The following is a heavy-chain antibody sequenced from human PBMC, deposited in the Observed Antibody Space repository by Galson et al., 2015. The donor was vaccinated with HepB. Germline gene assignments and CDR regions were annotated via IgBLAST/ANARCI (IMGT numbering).Heavy chain of an antibody. CDR1: GFTFSSYA. CDR2: ISYDGSNK. D-gene: IGHD6-19*01. CDR3: ARDQNSSGWWTWTLGRAKSYYYYGMDV. J-gene: IGHJ6*02. V-gene: IGHV3-30-3*01. Sequence: SLRLSCAASGFTFSSYAMHWVRQAPGKGLEWVAVISYDGSNKYYADSVKGRFTISRDNPKNTLYLQMNSLRAEDTAVYYYARDQNSSGWWTWTLGRAKSYYYYGMDVWGQGTTVTVSS.